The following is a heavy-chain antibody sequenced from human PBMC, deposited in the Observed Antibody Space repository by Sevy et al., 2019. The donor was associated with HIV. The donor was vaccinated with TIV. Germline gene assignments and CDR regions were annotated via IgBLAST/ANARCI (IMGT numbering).Heavy chain of an antibody. CDR3: AKDQGDYVWGTFRDY. D-gene: IGHD3-16*02. J-gene: IGHJ4*02. Sequence: GGSLRLSCAASGFTFSIYAMSWVRQAPGKGLEWVSGLCGCGGSTYYADSVKGRFTMSRDNSKNTLYLQMNSLRAEDTAVYYCAKDQGDYVWGTFRDYWGQGTLVTVSS. CDR2: LCGCGGST. CDR1: GFTFSIYA. V-gene: IGHV3-23*01.